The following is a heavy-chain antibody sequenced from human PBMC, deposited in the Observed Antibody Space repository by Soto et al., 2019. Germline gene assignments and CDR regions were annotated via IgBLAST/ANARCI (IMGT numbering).Heavy chain of an antibody. V-gene: IGHV1-69*13. CDR2: IIPIFGTA. CDR1: GGTFSSYA. J-gene: IGHJ6*02. Sequence: ASVKVSCKASGGTFSSYAISWVRQAPGQGLEWMGGIIPIFGTANYAQKFQGRVTITADESTSTAYMELSSLRSEDTAVYYCARNLEIVLVPDAPSAPYYYYYGMDVWGQGTTVTVSS. CDR3: ARNLEIVLVPDAPSAPYYYYYGMDV. D-gene: IGHD2-2*01.